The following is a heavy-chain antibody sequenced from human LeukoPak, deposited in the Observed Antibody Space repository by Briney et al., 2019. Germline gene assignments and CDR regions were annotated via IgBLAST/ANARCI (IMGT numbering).Heavy chain of an antibody. CDR2: IYSSDNT. Sequence: PGGSLRLSCAASGFTVSGNYMSWLRQAPGKALEGVSVIYSSDNTYYIDSVKGRFTISRDNSKNTLYLQMNSLRAEDTAVYYCAGRRVLDASFDYWGQGTLVTVSS. V-gene: IGHV3-66*02. CDR3: AGRRVLDASFDY. J-gene: IGHJ4*02. D-gene: IGHD3-16*01. CDR1: GFTVSGNY.